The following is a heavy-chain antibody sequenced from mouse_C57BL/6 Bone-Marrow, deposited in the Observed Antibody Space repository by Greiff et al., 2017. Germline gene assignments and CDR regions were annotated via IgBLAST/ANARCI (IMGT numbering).Heavy chain of an antibody. CDR3: ERGGGSLVAY. Sequence: VQLQQPGAELVKPGASVKLSCKASGYTFTSYWMHWVKQRPGQGLEWIGMIHPNSGSTYYNEKFKSKATLTVDKSSSTAYMQLSSLTSEDSAVCYCERGGGSLVAYWGQGTLVTVSA. D-gene: IGHD1-1*02. CDR1: GYTFTSYW. V-gene: IGHV1-64*01. CDR2: IHPNSGST. J-gene: IGHJ3*01.